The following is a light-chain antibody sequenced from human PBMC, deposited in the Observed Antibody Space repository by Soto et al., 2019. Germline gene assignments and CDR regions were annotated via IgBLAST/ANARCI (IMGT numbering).Light chain of an antibody. CDR1: QTVGSRF. V-gene: IGKV3-20*01. CDR2: GAS. Sequence: EIVLTQSPGTLPLSPGERATLSCRASQTVGSRFLAWYQQKPGQAPRLLIYGASSRATGIPDRFTGSGSGTDFTLTITRLEPEDFAVYYCQQYSGSPFTFGPGTRVDLK. CDR3: QQYSGSPFT. J-gene: IGKJ3*01.